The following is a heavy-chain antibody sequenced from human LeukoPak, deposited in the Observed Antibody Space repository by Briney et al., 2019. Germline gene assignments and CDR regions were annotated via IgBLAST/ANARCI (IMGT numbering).Heavy chain of an antibody. V-gene: IGHV4-38-2*02. CDR2: IYHSGST. Sequence: TASETLSLTCTVSGYSISSGYYWGWIRQTPGKGLEWIGSIYHSGSTYYNPSVKSRVTISVDTSKNQVSLKLTSVTAADSAVYYCASYSDFWNGYLDYWGQGTLVTVSS. D-gene: IGHD3-3*01. CDR1: GYSISSGYY. CDR3: ASYSDFWNGYLDY. J-gene: IGHJ4*02.